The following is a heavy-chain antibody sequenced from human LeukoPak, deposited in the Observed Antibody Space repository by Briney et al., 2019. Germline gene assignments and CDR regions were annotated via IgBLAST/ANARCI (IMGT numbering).Heavy chain of an antibody. D-gene: IGHD4-17*01. CDR1: GGSISSSSYY. V-gene: IGHV4-61*02. J-gene: IGHJ3*02. Sequence: SETLSLTCTVSGGSISSSSYYWGWIRQPAGKGLEWIGRISTSGSTIYNPSLKSRVTISADTSKNQFSLTLSSVTAADTAVYYCATDDYGDYNRAFDIWGQGTMVTVSS. CDR3: ATDDYGDYNRAFDI. CDR2: ISTSGST.